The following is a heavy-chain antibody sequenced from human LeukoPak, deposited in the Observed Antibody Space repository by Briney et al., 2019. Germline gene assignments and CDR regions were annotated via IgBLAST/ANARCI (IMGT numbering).Heavy chain of an antibody. V-gene: IGHV3-30-3*01. Sequence: GRSLRLSCAASGFAFSSYAMHWGRQGPGKGLERVSVISYDGSNKYYADSVKGRFTISRDNSKNTLYLQMNSLRAEDTAVYYCARVVEEDGYKLFDYWGQGTLVTVSS. CDR3: ARVVEEDGYKLFDY. J-gene: IGHJ4*02. CDR1: GFAFSSYA. CDR2: ISYDGSNK. D-gene: IGHD5-24*01.